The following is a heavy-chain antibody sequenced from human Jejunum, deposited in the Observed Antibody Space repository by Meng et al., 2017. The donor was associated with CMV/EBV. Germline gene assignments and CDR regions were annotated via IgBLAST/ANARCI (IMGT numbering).Heavy chain of an antibody. J-gene: IGHJ6*02. V-gene: IGHV3-7*01. Sequence: SEFTFISSWVSWVRQVPGKGLEWVANIKQDGSERYYVESVKGRFTISRNNARNSLFLQMDGLRAEDTAVYYCARQKCGGDCDMDVWGQGTTVTVSS. D-gene: IGHD2-21*01. CDR3: ARQKCGGDCDMDV. CDR1: EFTFISSW. CDR2: IKQDGSER.